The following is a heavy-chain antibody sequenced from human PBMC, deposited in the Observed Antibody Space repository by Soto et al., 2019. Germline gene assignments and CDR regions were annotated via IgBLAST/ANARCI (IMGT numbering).Heavy chain of an antibody. V-gene: IGHV3-23*01. CDR1: GFTFSSYA. J-gene: IGHJ3*02. CDR3: AKVREYSYGQKIDAFDI. Sequence: GGSLRLSCAASGFTFSSYAMSWVRQAPGKGLEWVSAISGSGGSTYYADSVKGRFTISRDNSKNTLYLQMNSLRAEDTAVYYCAKVREYSYGQKIDAFDIWGQGTMVTVSS. D-gene: IGHD5-18*01. CDR2: ISGSGGST.